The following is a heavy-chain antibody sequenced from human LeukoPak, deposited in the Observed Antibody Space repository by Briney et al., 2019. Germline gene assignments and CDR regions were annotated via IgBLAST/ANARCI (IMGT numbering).Heavy chain of an antibody. D-gene: IGHD2/OR15-2a*01. CDR2: INHSGST. J-gene: IGHJ3*02. V-gene: IGHV4-34*01. CDR3: ARGSPYFQDAFDI. CDR1: GGSFSGYY. Sequence: SETLSLTCAVYGGSFSGYYWSWIRQPPGKGLEWIGEINHSGSTNYNQSLKSRVTISVDTSKNQFSLKLSSVTAADTAVYYCARGSPYFQDAFDIWGQGTMVTVSS.